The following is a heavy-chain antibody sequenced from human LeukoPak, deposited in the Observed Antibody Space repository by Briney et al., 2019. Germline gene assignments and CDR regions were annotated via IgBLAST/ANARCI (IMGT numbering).Heavy chain of an antibody. J-gene: IGHJ4*02. CDR3: AISIVGAASFDY. CDR1: GFTFSSYE. Sequence: GGSLRLSCAASGFTFSSYEMNWVRQAPGKGLEWVSYISSSGSTIYYADSVKGRFTISRDNAKNSLYLQMNSLRAEDTALYYCAISIVGAASFDYWGQGTLVTVSS. D-gene: IGHD1-26*01. V-gene: IGHV3-48*03. CDR2: ISSSGSTI.